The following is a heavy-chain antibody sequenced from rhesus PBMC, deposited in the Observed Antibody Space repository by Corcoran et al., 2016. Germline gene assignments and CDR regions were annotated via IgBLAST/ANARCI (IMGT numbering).Heavy chain of an antibody. Sequence: QVQLQESGPGLVKPSETLSLTCAVSGGSISDDYYWSWIRQPPGKGLEWVGYIYGSGGGTNYNPSLKNRVTISIDTSKNQFSLKLSSVTAADTAVYYCARGYYSGSYYDRYFDLWGPGTPITSSS. CDR1: GGSISDDYY. V-gene: IGHV4-106*01. J-gene: IGHJ2*01. CDR3: ARGYYSGSYYDRYFDL. D-gene: IGHD3-16*01. CDR2: IYGSGGGT.